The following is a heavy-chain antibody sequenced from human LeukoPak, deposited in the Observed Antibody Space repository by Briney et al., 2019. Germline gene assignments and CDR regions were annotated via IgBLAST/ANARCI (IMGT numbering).Heavy chain of an antibody. CDR2: INPNSGGT. Sequence: GESLKISCKASGYTFTGYYMHWVRQAPGQGLEWMGWINPNSGGTNYAQKFQGRVTMTRDTSISTAYMELSRLRSDDTAVYYCARDYCSTTSCYSPWGQGTLVTVSS. J-gene: IGHJ5*02. CDR3: ARDYCSTTSCYSP. D-gene: IGHD2-2*01. CDR1: GYTFTGYY. V-gene: IGHV1-2*02.